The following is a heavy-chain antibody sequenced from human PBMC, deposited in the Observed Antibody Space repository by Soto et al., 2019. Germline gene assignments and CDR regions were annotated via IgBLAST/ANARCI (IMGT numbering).Heavy chain of an antibody. CDR1: GGTFSTYG. J-gene: IGHJ3*02. V-gene: IGHV1-69*14. D-gene: IGHD3-10*01. CDR3: AVKTMVLSHAFDI. CDR2: IIPLFGTA. Sequence: QVQLLQSGAEVRNSGSSVKVSCKASGGTFSTYGFHWVRQAPGQGLEWMGGIIPLFGTASNAQNFQDRVTISADKSTSTAYMELRSLRSDDTAIYYCAVKTMVLSHAFDIWGQGTMVTVSS.